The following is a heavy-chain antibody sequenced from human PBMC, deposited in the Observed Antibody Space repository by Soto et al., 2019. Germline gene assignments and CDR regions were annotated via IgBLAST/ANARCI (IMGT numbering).Heavy chain of an antibody. CDR1: GFTFSSYG. Sequence: QVQLMESGGGVVQPGRSLRLSCAASGFTFSSYGMHWVRQAPGKGLEWVAVIASDGSNKYYADSVKGRFTISRDNSKNTLYLQMNSLRADDTAVYYCAKDVQLLRDKFYDYYGMDVWGQGTTVTVSS. CDR3: AKDVQLLRDKFYDYYGMDV. J-gene: IGHJ6*02. CDR2: IASDGSNK. D-gene: IGHD6-6*01. V-gene: IGHV3-30*18.